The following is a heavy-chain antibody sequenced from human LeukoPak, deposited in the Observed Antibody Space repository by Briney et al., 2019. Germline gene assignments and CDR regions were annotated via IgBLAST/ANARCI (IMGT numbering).Heavy chain of an antibody. J-gene: IGHJ6*02. V-gene: IGHV1-8*01. CDR3: ARVISSGWNYYYYYGMDV. CDR2: MNPNSGNT. Sequence: ASVKVSCKASGHTFTSYDINWVRQAPGQGLEWMGWMNPNSGNTGYAQKFQGRVTMTRNTSISTAYMELSSLRSEDTAVYYCARVISSGWNYYYYYGMDVWGQGTTVTVSS. D-gene: IGHD6-19*01. CDR1: GHTFTSYD.